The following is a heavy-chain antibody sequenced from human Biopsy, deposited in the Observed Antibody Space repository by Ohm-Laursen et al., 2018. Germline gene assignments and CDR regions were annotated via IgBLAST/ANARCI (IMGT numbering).Heavy chain of an antibody. Sequence: SSVKVSCRASGGTLITYAISWVRQAPGQGLEWMGRIIPILHVPTYAQSFQGRVTISADKSTSTAYMELSGLRSEDTAVYYCASLEDRTFDKWGQGTLVTVSS. CDR2: IIPILHVP. J-gene: IGHJ4*02. CDR3: ASLEDRTFDK. V-gene: IGHV1-69*04. CDR1: GGTLITYA.